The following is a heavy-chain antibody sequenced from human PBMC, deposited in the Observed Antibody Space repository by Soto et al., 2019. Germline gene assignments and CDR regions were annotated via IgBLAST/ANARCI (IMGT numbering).Heavy chain of an antibody. CDR2: ISGSGGST. D-gene: IGHD3-9*01. CDR3: AKDLNYDILTGYYGSPSFDY. CDR1: VFTFSSYA. J-gene: IGHJ4*02. V-gene: IGHV3-23*01. Sequence: GGSLRLSCAASVFTFSSYAMSWVRQAPGKGLEWVSAISGSGGSTYYADSVKGRFTISRDNSKNTLYLQMNSLRAEDTAVYYCAKDLNYDILTGYYGSPSFDYWGQGTLVTVSS.